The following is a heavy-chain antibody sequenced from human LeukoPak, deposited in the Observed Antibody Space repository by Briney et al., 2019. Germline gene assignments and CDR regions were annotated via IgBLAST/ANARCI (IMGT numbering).Heavy chain of an antibody. CDR2: ISYDGSNK. CDR1: GFTFSSYS. CDR3: ARGSMVRLNY. V-gene: IGHV3-30*03. D-gene: IGHD3-10*01. J-gene: IGHJ4*02. Sequence: GGSLRLSCAASGFTFSSYSMNWVRQAPGKGLEWVAVISYDGSNKYYADSVKGRFTISRDNSKNTLYLQMNSLRAEDTAVYYCARGSMVRLNYWGQGTLVTVSS.